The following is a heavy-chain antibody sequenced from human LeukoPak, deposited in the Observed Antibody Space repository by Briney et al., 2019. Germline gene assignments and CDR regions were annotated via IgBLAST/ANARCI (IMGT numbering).Heavy chain of an antibody. CDR2: IKSDGST. V-gene: IGHV3-74*01. CDR3: ARAPSEIGGYYPEYFRH. CDR1: GFTFSTYW. J-gene: IGHJ1*01. Sequence: GGSQRLSCAASGFTFSTYWMHWVRQAPGKGLVWVSRIKSDGSTNYADSVKGRFTISRDNAKNTVSLQMNSLRPEDTGVYYCARAPSEIGGYYPEYFRHWGQGTLVTVSS. D-gene: IGHD3-22*01.